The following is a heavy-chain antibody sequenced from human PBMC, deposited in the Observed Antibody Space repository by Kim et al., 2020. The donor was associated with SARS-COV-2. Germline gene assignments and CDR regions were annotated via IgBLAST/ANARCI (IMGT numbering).Heavy chain of an antibody. J-gene: IGHJ6*03. Sequence: YSPSLQGRDTVSVDTTKNQFSLKLNSVTAADTSVYYCARSPSNPFYYMDVWGKGTTVTVSS. V-gene: IGHV4-30-2*04. CDR3: ARSPSNPFYYMDV.